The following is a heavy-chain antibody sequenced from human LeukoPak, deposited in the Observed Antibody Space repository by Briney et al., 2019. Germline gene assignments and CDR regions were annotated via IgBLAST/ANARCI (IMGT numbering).Heavy chain of an antibody. J-gene: IGHJ4*02. CDR2: ISGSGGST. CDR3: ARNFLPGGIDY. V-gene: IGHV3-23*01. D-gene: IGHD4-23*01. CDR1: GFTFSSYA. Sequence: GGSLRLSCAASGFTFSSYAMSWVRQAPGKGLEWVSAISGSGGSTYYADSAKGRFTISRDNAKNSLYLQMNSLRAEDTAVYYCARNFLPGGIDYWGQGTLVTVSS.